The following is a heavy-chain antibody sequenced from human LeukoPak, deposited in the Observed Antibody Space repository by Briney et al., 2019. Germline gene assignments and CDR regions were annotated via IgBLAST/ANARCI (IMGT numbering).Heavy chain of an antibody. CDR3: ARDLDDFWSGYLDV. Sequence: GASVKVSCKASGGTFSSYAIGWVRQAPGQGLEWMGRIIPILGIANYAQKFQGRVTITADKSTSTAYMELSSLRSEDTAVYYCARDLDDFWSGYLDVWGQGTTVTVS. D-gene: IGHD3-3*01. CDR1: GGTFSSYA. J-gene: IGHJ6*02. CDR2: IIPILGIA. V-gene: IGHV1-69*04.